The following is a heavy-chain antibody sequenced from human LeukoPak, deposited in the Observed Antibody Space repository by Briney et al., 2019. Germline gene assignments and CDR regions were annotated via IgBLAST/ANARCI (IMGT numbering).Heavy chain of an antibody. CDR2: ISGSGGRT. D-gene: IGHD3-22*01. CDR3: AKEYSSDYYLKNFDY. CDR1: GFTFSSYA. V-gene: IGHV3-23*01. Sequence: GGSLRLSCAASGFTFSSYAMSWVRQAPGKGLEWVSAISGSGGRTYYADSVKGRFTISRDNPKNTLFLQMNSLRAEDTAVYFCAKEYSSDYYLKNFDYWGQGTLVTVSS. J-gene: IGHJ4*02.